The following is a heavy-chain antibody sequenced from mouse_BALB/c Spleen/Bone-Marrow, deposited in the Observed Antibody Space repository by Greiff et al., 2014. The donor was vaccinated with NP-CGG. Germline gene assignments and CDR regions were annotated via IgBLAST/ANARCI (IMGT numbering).Heavy chain of an antibody. CDR3: ARGHAYGSSYWYFDV. D-gene: IGHD1-1*01. V-gene: IGHV5-6-5*01. CDR2: ISRGGST. Sequence: EVKLMESGGGLVKPGGSLKLSCAASGFTFSSYAMSWVRQTPEKRPEWVASISRGGSTYYPDSVKGRFTISRDNARNILYLQMSSLRSEDTAMYYCARGHAYGSSYWYFDVWGAGTTVTVSS. J-gene: IGHJ1*01. CDR1: GFTFSSYA.